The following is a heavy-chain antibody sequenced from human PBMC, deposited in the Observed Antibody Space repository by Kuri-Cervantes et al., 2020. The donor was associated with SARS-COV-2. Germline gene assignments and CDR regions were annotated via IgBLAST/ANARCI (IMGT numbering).Heavy chain of an antibody. CDR3: ARSDPLYCGGDCAAYYFDS. D-gene: IGHD2-21*02. V-gene: IGHV3-7*01. J-gene: IGHJ4*02. CDR2: IKQDGSEK. CDR1: GFTFSSYG. Sequence: ETLSLTCAASGFTFSSYGMHWVRQAPGKGLEWVANIKQDGSEKYYVDSVKGRFTISRDNAKNSLYLQMNSLRAEDTALYYCARSDPLYCGGDCAAYYFDSWGQGTLVTVSS.